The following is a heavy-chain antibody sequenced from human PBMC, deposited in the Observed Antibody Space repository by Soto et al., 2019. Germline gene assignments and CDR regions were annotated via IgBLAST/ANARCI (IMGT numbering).Heavy chain of an antibody. V-gene: IGHV3-30*18. CDR3: AKEGGVVAYWYFDL. CDR2: ISYDGSNK. CDR1: GFTFSSYG. Sequence: QVQLVESGGGVVQPGRSLRLSCAASGFTFSSYGMHWVRQAPGKGLEWVAVISYDGSNKYYADSVKGRFTISRDNSKKTLYLQMNSLSAEETAVYYCAKEGGVVAYWYFDLWGRGTLVTVSS. J-gene: IGHJ2*01. D-gene: IGHD2-21*01.